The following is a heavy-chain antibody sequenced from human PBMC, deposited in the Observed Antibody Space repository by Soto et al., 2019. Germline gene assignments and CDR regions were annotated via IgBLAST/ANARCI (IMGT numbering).Heavy chain of an antibody. CDR3: ARELGYYDSSGYRWFDP. J-gene: IGHJ5*02. D-gene: IGHD3-22*01. CDR2: IWYDGSNK. Sequence: GGSLRLSCAASGFTFSSYSMNWVRQAPGKGLEWVAVIWYDGSNKYYADSVKGRFTISRDNSKNTLYLQMNSLRAEDTAVYYCARELGYYDSSGYRWFDPWGQGTLVTVS. V-gene: IGHV3-33*08. CDR1: GFTFSSYS.